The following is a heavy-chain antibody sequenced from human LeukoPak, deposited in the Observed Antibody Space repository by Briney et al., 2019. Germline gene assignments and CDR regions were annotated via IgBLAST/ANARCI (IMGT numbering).Heavy chain of an antibody. Sequence: GGSLRLSCAASGFTFSSYSMTWVRQAPGKGLQWVSYITSSSASIYYADSVKGRFTISRDNSKNTLYLQMNSLRAEDTAVYYCARQMYDYWGQGTLVTVSS. D-gene: IGHD2-8*01. V-gene: IGHV3-48*01. J-gene: IGHJ4*02. CDR3: ARQMYDY. CDR1: GFTFSSYS. CDR2: ITSSSASI.